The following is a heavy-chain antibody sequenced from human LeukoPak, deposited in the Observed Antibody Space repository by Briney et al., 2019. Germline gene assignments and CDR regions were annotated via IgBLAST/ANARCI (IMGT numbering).Heavy chain of an antibody. Sequence: SVKVSCKASGGTFSIYAISWVRQAPGQGLEWMGGIIPIFGTANYAQKFQGRVTITTDESTRTAYMELSSLRSEDTAVYYCARGGDLVVVPAAIRDWFDPWGQGTLVTVSS. J-gene: IGHJ5*02. D-gene: IGHD2-2*01. CDR1: GGTFSIYA. CDR3: ARGGDLVVVPAAIRDWFDP. CDR2: IIPIFGTA. V-gene: IGHV1-69*05.